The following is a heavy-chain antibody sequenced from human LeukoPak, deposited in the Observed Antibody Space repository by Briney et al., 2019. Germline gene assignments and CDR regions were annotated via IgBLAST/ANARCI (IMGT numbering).Heavy chain of an antibody. J-gene: IGHJ4*02. CDR1: GFTFSTCA. D-gene: IGHD2-15*01. Sequence: GGSLRLSCAASGFTFSTCAMSWVRQAPGKGLEWVAGIGYGGSHTYYADSVTGRFTISRDNSKNTMSPQMNSLRADDTAVYYCAKEKKSGGWPLDYWGQGALVTVSS. CDR2: IGYGGSHT. CDR3: AKEKKSGGWPLDY. V-gene: IGHV3-23*01.